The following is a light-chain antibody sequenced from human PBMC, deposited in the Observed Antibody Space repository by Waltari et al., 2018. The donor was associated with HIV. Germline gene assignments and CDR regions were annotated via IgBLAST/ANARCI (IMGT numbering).Light chain of an antibody. Sequence: EIVMTQFPATLSVSPGERVLFSCRASESLCNNLAWYQPTPGQAHRLLSYGASIRTAGTPARFSGVGSETDFTLTFTIVQSEDFAVYYCHQYQDWPVTFGQGTRLDI. CDR1: ESLCNN. CDR3: HQYQDWPVT. V-gene: IGKV3D-15*03. J-gene: IGKJ5*01. CDR2: GAS.